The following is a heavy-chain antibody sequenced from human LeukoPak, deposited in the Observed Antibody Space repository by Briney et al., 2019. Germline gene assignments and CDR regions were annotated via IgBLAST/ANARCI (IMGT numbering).Heavy chain of an antibody. D-gene: IGHD3-10*01. CDR1: GYTFTSYG. J-gene: IGHJ4*02. CDR3: ARVPYGSGSNTFDY. Sequence: ASVKVSCKASGYTFTSYGISWVRQAPGQGLEWMGWISAYNGNTNYAQKLQGRVTMTTDTSTSTAYMELRSLRSDDTAVYYCARVPYGSGSNTFDYWGQGTLVTVSS. V-gene: IGHV1-18*01. CDR2: ISAYNGNT.